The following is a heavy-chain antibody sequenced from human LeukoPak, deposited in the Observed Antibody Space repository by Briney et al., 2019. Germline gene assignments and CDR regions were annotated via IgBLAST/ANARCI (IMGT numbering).Heavy chain of an antibody. CDR1: GFTFDDYA. D-gene: IGHD6-13*01. CDR2: ISWNSGSI. J-gene: IGHJ1*01. V-gene: IGHV3-9*01. CDR3: AKDSGAAADKYFQH. Sequence: SLKISCAASGFTFDDYAMHWVRQAPGKGLEWVSGISWNSGSIGYADSVKGRFTISRDNAKNSLYLQMNSLRAEDTALYYCAKDSGAAADKYFQHWGQGTLVTVSS.